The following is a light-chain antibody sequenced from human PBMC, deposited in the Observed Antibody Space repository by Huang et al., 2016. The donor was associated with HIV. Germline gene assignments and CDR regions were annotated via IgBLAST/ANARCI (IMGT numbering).Light chain of an antibody. CDR3: QQYDKWPPLT. Sequence: EIVMTQSPATLFVSPGESATLPCRASQSVTSNLAWYQHKPGQAPRLLVFGVSSRASGIPARFSVSGSGTEFTLTISNLQSEDFALYYCQQYDKWPPLTFGGGTKVEIK. CDR2: GVS. J-gene: IGKJ4*01. V-gene: IGKV3-15*01. CDR1: QSVTSN.